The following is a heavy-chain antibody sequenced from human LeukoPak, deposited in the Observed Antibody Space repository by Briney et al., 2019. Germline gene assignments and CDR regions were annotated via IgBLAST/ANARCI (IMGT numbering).Heavy chain of an antibody. V-gene: IGHV4-59*01. CDR2: IYYSGST. CDR3: ARGEVENWFDP. Sequence: PSQTLSLTCTVSGGSISSYYWSWIRQPPGKGLEWIGYIYYSGSTNYNPSLKSRVTISVDTSKNQFSLKLSSVTAADTAVYYCARGEVENWFDPWGQGTLVTVSS. D-gene: IGHD1-26*01. J-gene: IGHJ5*02. CDR1: GGSISSYY.